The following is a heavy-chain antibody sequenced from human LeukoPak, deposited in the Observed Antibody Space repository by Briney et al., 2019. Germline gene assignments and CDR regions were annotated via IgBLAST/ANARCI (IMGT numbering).Heavy chain of an antibody. CDR1: GYTFTSYD. CDR2: MNPNSGNT. J-gene: IGHJ4*02. D-gene: IGHD5-18*01. CDR3: ARGSPHTAMAHDY. Sequence: ASVKLSCKASGYTFTSYDINWVRQATGQGLEWMGWMNPNSGNTGYAQKFQGRVTMTRNTSISTAYMELSSLRSEDTAVYYCARGSPHTAMAHDYWGQGTLVTVSS. V-gene: IGHV1-8*01.